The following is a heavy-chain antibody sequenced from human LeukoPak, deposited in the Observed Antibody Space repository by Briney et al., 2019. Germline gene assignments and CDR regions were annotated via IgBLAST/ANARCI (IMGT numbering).Heavy chain of an antibody. D-gene: IGHD5-12*01. CDR2: INQDGSDK. J-gene: IGHJ4*02. Sequence: GGSLRLSCAASGFTFTSYWMIWVRQAPGKGLEWVADINQDGSDKYYVDSVKGRFTISRDNAKNSLYLQMNSLRAEDTAVYYCARLNVDIVATTSYFFDYWGQGSLVTASS. CDR3: ARLNVDIVATTSYFFDY. V-gene: IGHV3-7*01. CDR1: GFTFTSYW.